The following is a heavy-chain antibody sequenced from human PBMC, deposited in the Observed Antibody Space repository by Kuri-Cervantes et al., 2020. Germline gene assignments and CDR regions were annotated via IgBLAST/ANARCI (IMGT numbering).Heavy chain of an antibody. V-gene: IGHV3-53*01. D-gene: IGHD3-22*01. Sequence: LSLTCAASGFTVSSNYMSWVRQAPGKGLEWVSVIYSGGSIYYADSVKGRFTISRDNSKNTVYLQMDSLRAEDTAVYYCARSYYDSSGLSGMDVWGQGTTVTVSS. CDR2: IYSGGSI. CDR3: ARSYYDSSGLSGMDV. J-gene: IGHJ6*02. CDR1: GFTVSSNY.